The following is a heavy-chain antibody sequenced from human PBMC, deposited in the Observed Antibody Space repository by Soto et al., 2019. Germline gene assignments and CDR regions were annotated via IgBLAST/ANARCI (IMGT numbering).Heavy chain of an antibody. CDR3: ARDWEGATPDY. J-gene: IGHJ4*02. CDR1: GFTFSTHG. Sequence: GGSLRLSCAASGFTFSTHGMHWVRQAPGKGLEWVAIIWYDGSRKYYADSVKGRFTISRDNSKNTLYLQMNSLRAEDTAVYYCARDWEGATPDYWGQGT. D-gene: IGHD1-26*01. V-gene: IGHV3-33*01. CDR2: IWYDGSRK.